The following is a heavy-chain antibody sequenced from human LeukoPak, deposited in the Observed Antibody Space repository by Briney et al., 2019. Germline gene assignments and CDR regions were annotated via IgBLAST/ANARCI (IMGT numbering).Heavy chain of an antibody. J-gene: IGHJ3*02. CDR3: ARHAPQFRFLDDAFDI. Sequence: SETLSLTCAVSGYSISSGYYCGWIRQPPGKGLEWIGSIYHSGSTYYNPSLKSRVTISVDTSKNQFSLKLSSVTAADTAVYYWARHAPQFRFLDDAFDIWGQGTMVTVSS. D-gene: IGHD3-3*01. CDR1: GYSISSGYY. V-gene: IGHV4-38-2*01. CDR2: IYHSGST.